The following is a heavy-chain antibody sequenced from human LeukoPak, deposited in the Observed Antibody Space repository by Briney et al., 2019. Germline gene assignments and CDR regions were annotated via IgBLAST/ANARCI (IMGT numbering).Heavy chain of an antibody. CDR3: ARDGSTNPYYMDV. Sequence: ASVKVSCKASGYTFYMHWVRQAPGQGLEWMGRINSISGGTNYAQKFQGRVTMTRDTSISTAYMELSRLRSDDTAVYYCARDGSTNPYYMDVWGKGTTVTVSS. V-gene: IGHV1-2*06. J-gene: IGHJ6*03. CDR2: INSISGGT. CDR1: GYTFY. D-gene: IGHD2-2*01.